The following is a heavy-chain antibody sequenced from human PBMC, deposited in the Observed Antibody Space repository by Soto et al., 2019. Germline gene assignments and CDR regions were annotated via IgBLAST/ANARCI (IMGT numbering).Heavy chain of an antibody. CDR1: GFTMSTYS. Sequence: EMQLLESGGGLVQPGGSLRLSCAASGFTMSTYSVTWVRQAPGKGLEWVSGISVTPGITFYADSVKGRFTISRDSSNNAVYLQMNSLRAEDTAMYFCSKWSGYGDLWGQGTLVPVSS. D-gene: IGHD5-12*01. J-gene: IGHJ4*02. CDR3: SKWSGYGDL. CDR2: ISVTPGIT. V-gene: IGHV3-23*01.